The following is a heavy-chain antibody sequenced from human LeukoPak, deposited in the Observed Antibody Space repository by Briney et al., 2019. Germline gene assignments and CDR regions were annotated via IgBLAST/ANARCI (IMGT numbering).Heavy chain of an antibody. CDR3: ARLAYSSRWGAYYYYYMDV. Sequence: ASVKVSCKASGYTFTSYDINWVRQATGQGLEWMGWMNPNSGNTGYAQKFQGRVTITRNTSISTAYMELSSLRSEDTAVYYCARLAYSSRWGAYYYYYMDVWGKGTTVTISS. CDR1: GYTFTSYD. CDR2: MNPNSGNT. V-gene: IGHV1-8*03. D-gene: IGHD6-13*01. J-gene: IGHJ6*03.